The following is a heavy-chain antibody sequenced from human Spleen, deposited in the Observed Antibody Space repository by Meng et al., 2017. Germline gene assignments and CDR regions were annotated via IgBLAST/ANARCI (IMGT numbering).Heavy chain of an antibody. CDR2: IYHSGST. J-gene: IGHJ4*02. V-gene: IGHV4-38-2*02. Sequence: SETLSLTCTVSGYSISSGYYWGWIRQPPGKGLEWIGSIYHSGSTYYNPSLKSRVTISVDTSKNQFSLKLSSVTAADTAVYYCASEEITMVRGVSYYFDYWGQGTLVTVSS. D-gene: IGHD3-10*01. CDR3: ASEEITMVRGVSYYFDY. CDR1: GYSISSGYY.